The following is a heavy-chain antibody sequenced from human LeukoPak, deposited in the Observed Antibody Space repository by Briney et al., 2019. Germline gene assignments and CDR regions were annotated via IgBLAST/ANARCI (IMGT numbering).Heavy chain of an antibody. J-gene: IGHJ6*03. Sequence: GASVKVSCKASGYTFTGYYMHWVRQAPGQGLEWMGWINPNSGGTNYAQKFQGRVTMTRDTSISTAYMELSSLRSEDTAMYYCARDAGLYQLLMVGNYHYYMDVWGKGTTVTVSS. CDR1: GYTFTGYY. CDR3: ARDAGLYQLLMVGNYHYYMDV. CDR2: INPNSGGT. D-gene: IGHD2-2*01. V-gene: IGHV1-2*02.